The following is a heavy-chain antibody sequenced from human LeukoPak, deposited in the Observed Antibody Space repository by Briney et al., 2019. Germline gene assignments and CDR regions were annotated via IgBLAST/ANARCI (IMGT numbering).Heavy chain of an antibody. CDR1: GFSFSGYS. D-gene: IGHD1-26*01. J-gene: IGHJ3*02. CDR3: ARDVGFIVGATPGAFDI. CDR2: IYSGGNT. V-gene: IGHV3-66*01. Sequence: PGGSLRLSCAASGFSFSGYSINWVCQAPGKGLEWVSVIYSGGNTYYADSVKGRFTISRDNTKNTLYLQMNSLRADDTAVYYCARDVGFIVGATPGAFDIWGQGTMVTVSS.